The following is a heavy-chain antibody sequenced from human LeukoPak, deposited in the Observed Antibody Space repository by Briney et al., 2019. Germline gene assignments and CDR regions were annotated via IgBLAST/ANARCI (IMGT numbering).Heavy chain of an antibody. CDR2: IYYSGST. CDR3: ARAEYQLLSAYYYYYMDV. V-gene: IGHV4-59*01. CDR1: GGSISSYY. Sequence: PSETLSLTRTVSGGSISSYYWSWIRQPPGKGPEWIGYIYYSGSTNYNPSLKSRVTISVDTSKNQFSLKLSSVTAADTAVYYCARAEYQLLSAYYYYYMDVWGKGTTVTVSS. J-gene: IGHJ6*03. D-gene: IGHD2-2*01.